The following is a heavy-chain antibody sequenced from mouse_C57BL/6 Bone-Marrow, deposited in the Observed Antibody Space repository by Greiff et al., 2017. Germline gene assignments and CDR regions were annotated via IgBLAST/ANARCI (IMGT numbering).Heavy chain of an antibody. D-gene: IGHD1-1*01. J-gene: IGHJ4*01. V-gene: IGHV5-2*01. Sequence: EVNVVESGGGLVQPGESLKLSCESNEYEFPSHDMSWVRKTPEKRLELVAAINSDGGSTYYPDTMERRFIISRDNTKKTLYLQMSSLRSEDTALYYWAGHGTVVAEYYAMDYWGQGTSVTVSS. CDR1: EYEFPSHD. CDR3: AGHGTVVAEYYAMDY. CDR2: INSDGGST.